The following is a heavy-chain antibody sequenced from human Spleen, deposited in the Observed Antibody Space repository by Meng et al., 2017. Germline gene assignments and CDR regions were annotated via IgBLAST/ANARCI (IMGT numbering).Heavy chain of an antibody. J-gene: IGHJ4*02. CDR2: INHSGST. CDR1: GGSFGGYD. CDR3: ARVWARDGYNRYYFDY. D-gene: IGHD5-24*01. Sequence: QRQLKQWGRGRLKTSETLLLTCVVYGGSFGGYDWSWLRQPPGKGLEWIGEINHSGSTNYNLSLKSRVTISVDTSKNQFSLNVSSVTVADTAVYYCARVWARDGYNRYYFDYWGQGTLVTVSS. V-gene: IGHV4-34*01.